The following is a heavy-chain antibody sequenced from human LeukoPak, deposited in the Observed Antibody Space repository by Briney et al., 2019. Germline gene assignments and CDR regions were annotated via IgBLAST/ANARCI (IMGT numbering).Heavy chain of an antibody. J-gene: IGHJ4*02. D-gene: IGHD2-2*01. CDR2: IWNDGSNK. CDR3: AGDYCSSTSCLFGY. Sequence: GGSLRLSCAASGFTFSSYGMHWVRQAPGQGLEWVAVIWNDGSNKYYVDSVKGRFTISRDNSKNTLYLQMNSLRTEDTAVYYCAGDYCSSTSCLFGYWGQGTLVTVSS. CDR1: GFTFSSYG. V-gene: IGHV3-33*01.